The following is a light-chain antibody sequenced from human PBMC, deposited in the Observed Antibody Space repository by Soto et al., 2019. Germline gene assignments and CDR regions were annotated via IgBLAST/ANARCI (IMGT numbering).Light chain of an antibody. J-gene: IGKJ3*01. Sequence: EIMLTQSPGTLALSPGERATLSCGASQSVNNNYLTWYQQKRGQAPRLLIHGASSRATGIPDRFSGSGSGTDFTLTISRLEPEDFAVYYCQQYGDSPFTFGPGTKVGIK. V-gene: IGKV3-20*01. CDR1: QSVNNNY. CDR2: GAS. CDR3: QQYGDSPFT.